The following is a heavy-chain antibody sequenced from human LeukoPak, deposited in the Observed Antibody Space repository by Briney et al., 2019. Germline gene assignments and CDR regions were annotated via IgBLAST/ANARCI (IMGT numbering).Heavy chain of an antibody. J-gene: IGHJ3*02. V-gene: IGHV1-69*04. CDR3: ARDPGVTVRAFDI. D-gene: IGHD2-21*02. CDR1: GGTFSSYA. Sequence: SVKVSCKASGGTFSSYAISWVRQAPGQGLEWMGRIIPILGIANYAQKFQGRVTITADKSTSTAYMELSSLRSEDTAVYYCARDPGVTVRAFDIWGQGTMVTVSS. CDR2: IIPILGIA.